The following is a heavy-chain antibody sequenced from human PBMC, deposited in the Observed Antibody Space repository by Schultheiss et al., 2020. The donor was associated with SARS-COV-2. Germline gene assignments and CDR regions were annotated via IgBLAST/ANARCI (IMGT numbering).Heavy chain of an antibody. CDR1: GGSISSSSYS. D-gene: IGHD6-19*01. CDR3: ARDQPGWGTSD. Sequence: SETLSLTFTVSGGSISSSSYSWSWIRQPPGKGLEWIGYIYYSGSTNYNPSLKSRVTISVDTSKNQFSLKLSSVTAADTAVYYCARDQPGWGTSDWGQGTLVTVSS. CDR2: IYYSGST. J-gene: IGHJ4*02. V-gene: IGHV4-61*01.